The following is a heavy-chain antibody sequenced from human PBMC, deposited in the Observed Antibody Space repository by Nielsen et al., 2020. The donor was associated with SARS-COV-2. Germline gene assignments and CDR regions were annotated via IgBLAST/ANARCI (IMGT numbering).Heavy chain of an antibody. J-gene: IGHJ5*02. Sequence: ASVKVSCKASGYTFTSYGISWVRQAPGQGLEWMGWISAYNGNTNYAQKLQGRVTMTTDTSTSTAYMELRSLRSDDTAVYYCARAGYSGYVLLWFDPWGQGTLVTVSS. V-gene: IGHV1-18*01. CDR2: ISAYNGNT. CDR1: GYTFTSYG. D-gene: IGHD5-12*01. CDR3: ARAGYSGYVLLWFDP.